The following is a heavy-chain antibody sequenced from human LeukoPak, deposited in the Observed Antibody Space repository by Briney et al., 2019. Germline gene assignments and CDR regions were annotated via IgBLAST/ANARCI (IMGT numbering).Heavy chain of an antibody. CDR3: ARGRRRYYYDSSGYYRWFDP. D-gene: IGHD3-22*01. J-gene: IGHJ5*02. Sequence: SETLSLTCTVSGVSISSYYWSWIRQPPGKGLEWIGYIYYSVSTNYNPSLKSRVTISVDTSKSHFSLKLSSVTAADTAVYYCARGRRRYYYDSSGYYRWFDPWGQGTLVTVSS. V-gene: IGHV4-59*01. CDR1: GVSISSYY. CDR2: IYYSVST.